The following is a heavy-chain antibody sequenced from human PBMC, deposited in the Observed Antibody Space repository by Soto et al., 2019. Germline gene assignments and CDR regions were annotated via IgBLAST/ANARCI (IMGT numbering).Heavy chain of an antibody. V-gene: IGHV4-34*01. D-gene: IGHD6-19*01. J-gene: IGHJ5*02. CDR1: GGSFSGYY. CDR3: ARAPGGWPVAGRRDTGNWFDP. Sequence: SETLSLTCAVYGGSFSGYYWSWIRQPPGKGLEWIGEINHSGSTNYNPSLKSRVTISVDTSKNQFSLKLSSVTAADTAVYYCARAPGGWPVAGRRDTGNWFDPWGQGTLVTVSS. CDR2: INHSGST.